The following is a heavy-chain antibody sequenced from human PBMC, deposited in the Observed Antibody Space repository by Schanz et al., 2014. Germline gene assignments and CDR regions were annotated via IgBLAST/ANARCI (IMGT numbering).Heavy chain of an antibody. CDR3: ARGLIAAAGGAFDY. CDR1: GFTLNNAW. J-gene: IGHJ4*02. D-gene: IGHD6-13*01. V-gene: IGHV3-15*01. CDR2: IKSKTDGGTR. Sequence: EVQLVESGGGLVKPGGSLRLSCATSGFTLNNAWMNWVRQAPGKGLQWVARIKSKTDGGTRDYAAPVKGRFTISTDDSKNTVYLQMNSLRAGDAAVYYCARGLIAAAGGAFDYWGQGTLVAVSS.